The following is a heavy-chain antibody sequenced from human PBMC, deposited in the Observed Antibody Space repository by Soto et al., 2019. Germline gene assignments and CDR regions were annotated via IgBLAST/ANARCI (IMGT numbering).Heavy chain of an antibody. CDR1: GYSFAGYW. CDR3: ARQIYDSDSGPNFQYYFDS. Sequence: GESLKISCKGSGYSFAGYWITWGRQMLGKCLEWMWIIDPSDSQTYYSPSFRGHVTISAAKSITTVFLQWSSLRASDTAMYYCARQIYDSDSGPNFQYYFDSWGQGTLVTVSS. D-gene: IGHD3-22*01. CDR2: IDPSDSQT. J-gene: IGHJ4*02. V-gene: IGHV5-10-1*01.